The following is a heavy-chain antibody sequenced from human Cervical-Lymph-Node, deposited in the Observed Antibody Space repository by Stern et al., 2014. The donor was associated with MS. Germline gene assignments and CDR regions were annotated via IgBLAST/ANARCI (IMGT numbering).Heavy chain of an antibody. D-gene: IGHD1-1*01. Sequence: VQLVESGPGLVKPSETLSLTCTVSGDSISSTRYYWGWIRPPPGKGLEWTGRRSSGGTPDNTPSLRMRVTIPLDTSKTQFSLKRSSVTAADTAVYYCGRSPTTASISGTDYWGQGTLVTVSS. CDR3: GRSPTTASISGTDY. J-gene: IGHJ4*02. CDR1: GDSISSTRYY. CDR2: RSSGGTP. V-gene: IGHV4-39*01.